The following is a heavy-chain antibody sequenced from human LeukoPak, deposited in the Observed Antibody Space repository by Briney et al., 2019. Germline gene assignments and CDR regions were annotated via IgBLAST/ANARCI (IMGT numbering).Heavy chain of an antibody. V-gene: IGHV3-21*01. CDR2: ISSSSSYI. J-gene: IGHJ3*02. Sequence: PGGSLRLSCAASGFTFSSYWMHWVRQAPGKGLEWVSSISSSSSYIYYADSVKGRFTISRDNAKNSLYLQTNSLRAEDTAVYYCARPSEDAFDIWGQGTMVTVSS. CDR1: GFTFSSYW. CDR3: ARPSEDAFDI. D-gene: IGHD2-2*01.